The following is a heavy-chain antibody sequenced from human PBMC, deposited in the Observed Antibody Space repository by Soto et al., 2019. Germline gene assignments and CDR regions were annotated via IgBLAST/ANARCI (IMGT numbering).Heavy chain of an antibody. CDR3: ARRERAAGTDWWFDP. Sequence: SETLSLTCTLFGLSISSSTFHCGWIRQPPGKGLEWIGSIYYSGSTYYSPSLKSRVTISVDTSKNQFSLKLSSVTAADTAVYYCARRERAAGTDWWFDPWGQG. J-gene: IGHJ5*02. CDR1: GLSISSSTFH. D-gene: IGHD6-13*01. V-gene: IGHV4-39*01. CDR2: IYYSGST.